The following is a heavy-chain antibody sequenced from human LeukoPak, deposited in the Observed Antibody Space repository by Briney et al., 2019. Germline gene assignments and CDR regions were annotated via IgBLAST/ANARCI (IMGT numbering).Heavy chain of an antibody. CDR2: ISSSGNTI. D-gene: IGHD5-12*01. V-gene: IGHV3-48*01. J-gene: IGHJ4*02. CDR3: ARDWLEMATDY. CDR1: GFTFSSYA. Sequence: GGSLRLSCAASGFTFSSYAMSWVRQAPGKGLEWVAYISSSGNTIYYADSVKGRFIISRDNAKNSLYLQMNSLRAEDTAVYYCARDWLEMATDYWGQGTLATVSS.